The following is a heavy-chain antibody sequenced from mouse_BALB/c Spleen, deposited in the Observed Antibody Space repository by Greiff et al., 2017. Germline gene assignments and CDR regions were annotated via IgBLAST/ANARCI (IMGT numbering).Heavy chain of an antibody. J-gene: IGHJ4*01. Sequence: QVQLKQSGAELVRPGSSVKISCKASGYAFSSYWMNWVKQRPGQGLEWIGQIYPGDGDTNYNGKFKGKATLTADKSSSTAYMQLSSLTSEDSAVYFCAISYYYAMDYWGQGTSVTVSS. CDR1: GYAFSSYW. V-gene: IGHV1-80*01. CDR2: IYPGDGDT. CDR3: AISYYYAMDY.